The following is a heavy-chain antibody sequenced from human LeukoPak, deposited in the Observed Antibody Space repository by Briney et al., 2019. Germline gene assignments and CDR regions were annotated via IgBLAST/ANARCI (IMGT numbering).Heavy chain of an antibody. CDR1: GGSISGYY. V-gene: IGHV4-59*01. J-gene: IGHJ4*02. Sequence: SETLSLTCTVSGGSISGYYWSCIRQPPGKGLEWIGYIFYRGTTNYNPSLKSRLSISVDTSKNQFSLRLTSVTAADTAVYYCARTPPRGGFDYWGQGALVTVPS. CDR3: ARTPPRGGFDY. CDR2: IFYRGTT.